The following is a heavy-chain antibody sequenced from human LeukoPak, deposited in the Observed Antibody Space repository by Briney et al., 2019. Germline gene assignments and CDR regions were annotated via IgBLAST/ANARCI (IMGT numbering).Heavy chain of an antibody. Sequence: ASVKVSCKASGYNFNNHDINWVRQATGQGLEWLGRMNPNSGNAAYAQKLQGRVTMTWDSSTNTAYLEVIALRSDDTAVYYCAKSSGDYFFDYWGQGTLVTVSP. J-gene: IGHJ4*02. D-gene: IGHD3-22*01. CDR2: MNPNSGNA. CDR1: GYNFNNHD. CDR3: AKSSGDYFFDY. V-gene: IGHV1-8*01.